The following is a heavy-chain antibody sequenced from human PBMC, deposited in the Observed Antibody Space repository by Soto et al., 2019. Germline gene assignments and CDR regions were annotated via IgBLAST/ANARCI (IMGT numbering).Heavy chain of an antibody. J-gene: IGHJ4*02. V-gene: IGHV4-59*01. CDR2: IHYSGTT. D-gene: IGHD6-13*01. CDR3: AAGEDSSRNLVIDYLDF. CDR1: GGSMRNYF. Sequence: PSETLSLTCTVSGGSMRNYFWTWIRQPPGKGLEWIGYIHYSGTTSFFPSYNPSPRSRLTISEATSKNQFSLKLLAVTTAETAVYFCAAGEDSSRNLVIDYLDFWGQGTLVTVSS.